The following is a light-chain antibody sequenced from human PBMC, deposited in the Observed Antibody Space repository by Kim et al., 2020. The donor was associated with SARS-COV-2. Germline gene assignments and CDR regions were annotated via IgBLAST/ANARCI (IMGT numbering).Light chain of an antibody. CDR1: SLRNYY. J-gene: IGLJ3*02. V-gene: IGLV3-19*01. CDR3: KSRDSSGTQLV. CDR2: GRN. Sequence: SSELTQDPAVSVALGQTVTITCQGDSLRNYYPTWYQQKPGQAPLLLIYGRNNRPSGIPDRFSGSKSGRSASLTITRAQAGDEADYYCKSRDSSGTQLVFG.